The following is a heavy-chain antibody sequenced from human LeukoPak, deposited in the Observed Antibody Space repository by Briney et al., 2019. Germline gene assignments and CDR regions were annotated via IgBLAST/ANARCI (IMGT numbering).Heavy chain of an antibody. D-gene: IGHD6-13*01. CDR2: INPNSGGT. CDR3: AREGGDSSSWYDY. J-gene: IGHJ4*02. CDR1: GYTFTGHY. V-gene: IGHV1-2*02. Sequence: ASVKVSCTASGYTFTGHYMHWVRQAPGQGLEWMGWINPNSGGTNYAQRFQGRVTMTRDTSISTAYMELSRLRSDDTAVYYCAREGGDSSSWYDYWGQGTLVTVSS.